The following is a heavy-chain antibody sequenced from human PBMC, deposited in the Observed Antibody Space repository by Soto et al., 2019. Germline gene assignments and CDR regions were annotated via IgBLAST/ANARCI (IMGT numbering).Heavy chain of an antibody. CDR1: GGSFSGYY. CDR3: ATNSIQSSGSYYNWFDP. CDR2: INHSGST. V-gene: IGHV4-34*01. D-gene: IGHD6-19*01. Sequence: SETLSLTCAVYGGSFSGYYWSWIRQPPEKGLEWIGEINHSGSTNYNPSLKSRVTISVDTSKNQFSLKLSSVTAADTAVYYCATNSIQSSGSYYNWFDPWGQGTLVTVSS. J-gene: IGHJ5*02.